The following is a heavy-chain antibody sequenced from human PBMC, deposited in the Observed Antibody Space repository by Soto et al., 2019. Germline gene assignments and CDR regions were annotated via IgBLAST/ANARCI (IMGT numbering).Heavy chain of an antibody. CDR1: GGSISRGDYN. V-gene: IGHV4-30-4*01. J-gene: IGHJ4*02. CDR2: IDYRGST. D-gene: IGHD3-10*01. CDR3: AIASYVSGSRDY. Sequence: LSLTCTVYGGSISRGDYNWSWIRQPPGKGLEWIGYIDYRGSTYYNPFLTSRVSIPVDASKKQFSLKLSSVIAADPAGHHCAIASYVSGSRDYWPQGTLVTVSS.